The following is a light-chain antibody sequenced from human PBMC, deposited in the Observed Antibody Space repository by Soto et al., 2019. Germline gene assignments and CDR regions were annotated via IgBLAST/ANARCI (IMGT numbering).Light chain of an antibody. CDR1: ESVDRY. Sequence: EIVMTQSPGTLSVSPGERATLSCRASESVDRYLAWYQQKPGQAPRLLIYGASTRATGVPARFSGSGSRTEFTLTISSLQSEDFAVYFWQQWSEWPLITFGQGTRLEAK. V-gene: IGKV3-15*01. J-gene: IGKJ5*01. CDR2: GAS. CDR3: QQWSEWPLIT.